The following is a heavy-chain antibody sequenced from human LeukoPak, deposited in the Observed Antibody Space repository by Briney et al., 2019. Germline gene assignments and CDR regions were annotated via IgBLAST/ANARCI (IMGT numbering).Heavy chain of an antibody. V-gene: IGHV4-59*01. CDR1: GGSISSYY. Sequence: SETLSLTCTVSGGSISSYYWSWIRQPPGKGLEWIGYIYYSGSTNYNPSLKSRVTISVDTSKNQFSLKLSSVTAADTAVYYCARDRSRQLGGWFDPWGQGTLVTVSS. CDR3: ARDRSRQLGGWFDP. D-gene: IGHD6-13*01. CDR2: IYYSGST. J-gene: IGHJ5*02.